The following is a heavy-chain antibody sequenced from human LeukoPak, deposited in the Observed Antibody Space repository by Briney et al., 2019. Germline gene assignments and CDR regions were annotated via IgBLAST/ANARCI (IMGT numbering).Heavy chain of an antibody. CDR2: IYTSGST. Sequence: SETLSLTCTVSGGSISSYYWSWIRQPAGKGLEWIGRIYTSGSTNYNPSLKSRVTMSVDTSKNQFSLKLSSVTAADTAVYCCARDWYYYDSSGYHNWFDPWGQGTLVTVSS. J-gene: IGHJ5*02. V-gene: IGHV4-4*07. D-gene: IGHD3-22*01. CDR3: ARDWYYYDSSGYHNWFDP. CDR1: GGSISSYY.